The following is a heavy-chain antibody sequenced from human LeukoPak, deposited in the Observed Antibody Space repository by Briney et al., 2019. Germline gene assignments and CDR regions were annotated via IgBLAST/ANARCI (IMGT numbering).Heavy chain of an antibody. CDR2: ISGSGGST. Sequence: GGSLRLSCAASGITFSNYAVNWLRQAPGKGLEWVSGISGSGGSTYYADSVKGRFTISKDNSKNTVYLQMSSLRVDDTAVYYCAKAASSSWPSYYYGMDVWGQGTTVTVSS. D-gene: IGHD6-13*01. J-gene: IGHJ6*02. V-gene: IGHV3-23*01. CDR1: GITFSNYA. CDR3: AKAASSSWPSYYYGMDV.